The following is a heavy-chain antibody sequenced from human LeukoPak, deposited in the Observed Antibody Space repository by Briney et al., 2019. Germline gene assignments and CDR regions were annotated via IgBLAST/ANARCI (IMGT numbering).Heavy chain of an antibody. J-gene: IGHJ4*02. CDR2: INLDGSQK. Sequence: GGSLRLSCAASGFTFSNYWMAWVRQAPGKGPEWVANINLDGSQKYYVDSVKGRFTISRDNAENSLYLQMNSLRADDTAVYYCARIDSRGSTWDYWGQGTLVTVSS. CDR3: ARIDSRGSTWDY. CDR1: GFTFSNYW. D-gene: IGHD3-22*01. V-gene: IGHV3-7*01.